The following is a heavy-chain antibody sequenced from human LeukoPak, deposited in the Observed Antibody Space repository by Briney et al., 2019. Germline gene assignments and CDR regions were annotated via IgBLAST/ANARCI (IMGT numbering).Heavy chain of an antibody. Sequence: SQTLSLTCTVSGGSISSGGYYWSWIRQHPGKGLEWIGYIYYSGSTNYNPSLKSRVTISVDTSKNQFSLKLSSVTAADTAVYYCARHGVSGWPHPRYYYYGMDVWGQGTTVTVSS. CDR2: IYYSGST. D-gene: IGHD6-19*01. CDR1: GGSISSGGYY. J-gene: IGHJ6*02. V-gene: IGHV4-61*08. CDR3: ARHGVSGWPHPRYYYYGMDV.